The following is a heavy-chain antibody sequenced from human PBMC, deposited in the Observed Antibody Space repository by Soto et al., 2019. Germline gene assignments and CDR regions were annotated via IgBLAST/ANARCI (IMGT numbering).Heavy chain of an antibody. J-gene: IGHJ4*02. V-gene: IGHV4-34*01. D-gene: IGHD3-3*01. CDR2: INHSGST. CDR3: ARKKFFEWVN. CDR1: GGSFSGHS. Sequence: SETLSLTCAVYGGSFSGHSWSWIRQPPGKGLEWIGEINHSGSTNYNPSLKSRVTISVDTSKNQFSLKLSSVTAADTAVYYCARKKFFEWVNRAQRAPVTVSS.